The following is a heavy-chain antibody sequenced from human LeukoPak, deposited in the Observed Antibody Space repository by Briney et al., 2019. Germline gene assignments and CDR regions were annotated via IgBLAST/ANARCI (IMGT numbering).Heavy chain of an antibody. CDR1: GFTFSSYR. CDR3: ARELAAAGNFDY. D-gene: IGHD6-13*01. J-gene: IGHJ4*02. CDR2: ISSSSSYI. Sequence: EGSLRLSCAASGFTFSSYRMNWVRQAPGKGLEWVSSISSSSSYIYYADSVKGRFTISRDTAKNSLYLQMNSLRAEDTAVYYCARELAAAGNFDYWGQGTLVTVSS. V-gene: IGHV3-21*01.